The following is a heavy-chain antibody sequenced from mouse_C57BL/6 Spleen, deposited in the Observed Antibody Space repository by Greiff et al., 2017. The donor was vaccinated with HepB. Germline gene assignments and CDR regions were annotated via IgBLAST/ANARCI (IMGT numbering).Heavy chain of an antibody. CDR3: ASTSYYGSSSPLQWYFDV. V-gene: IGHV5-4*03. J-gene: IGHJ1*03. CDR2: ISDGGSYT. D-gene: IGHD1-1*01. CDR1: GFTFSSYA. Sequence: EVKLMESGGGLVKPGGSLKLSCAASGFTFSSYAMSWVRQTPEKRLEWVATISDGGSYTYYPDNVKGRFTISRDNAKNNLYLQMSHLKSEDTAMYYCASTSYYGSSSPLQWYFDVWGTGTTVTVSS.